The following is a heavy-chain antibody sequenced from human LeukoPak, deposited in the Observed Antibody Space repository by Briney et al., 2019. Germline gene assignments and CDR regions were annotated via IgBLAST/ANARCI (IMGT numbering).Heavy chain of an antibody. D-gene: IGHD3-22*01. Sequence: GGSLRLSCAASGFTFSSYSMNWVRQAPGKGLEWVSSISSSCSYIYYADSVKGRFTISRDNAKNSLYLQMNSLRAEDTAVYYCARVGYYDSSGQELDYWGQGTLVTVSS. CDR3: ARVGYYDSSGQELDY. V-gene: IGHV3-21*01. CDR2: ISSSCSYI. J-gene: IGHJ4*02. CDR1: GFTFSSYS.